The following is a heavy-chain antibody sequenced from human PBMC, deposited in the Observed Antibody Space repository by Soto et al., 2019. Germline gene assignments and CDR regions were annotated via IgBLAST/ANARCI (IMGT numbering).Heavy chain of an antibody. V-gene: IGHV3-23*01. CDR3: AKDGGITMFRGRARGFDI. Sequence: GGSLRLSCAASGFTFNIFAMGWVRQAPGQGLEWVSGISGSGESTYFADSVKGRFTISRDDSKNTVHLQLNSLKAEDTAVYYCAKDGGITMFRGRARGFDIWGPGTMVTVSS. CDR1: GFTFNIFA. CDR2: ISGSGEST. D-gene: IGHD3-10*01. J-gene: IGHJ3*02.